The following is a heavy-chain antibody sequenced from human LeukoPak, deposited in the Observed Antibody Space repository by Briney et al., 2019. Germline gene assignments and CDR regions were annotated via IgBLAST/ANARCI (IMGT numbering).Heavy chain of an antibody. CDR2: IYYSGST. Sequence: PSETLSLTCTVSGGSISSYYWSWIRQPPGKGLEWIGYIYYSGSTNYNPSPKSRVTISVDTSKNQFSLKLSSVTAADTAVYYCARGDGDPPLFDYWGQGTLVTVSS. CDR3: ARGDGDPPLFDY. J-gene: IGHJ4*02. V-gene: IGHV4-59*08. CDR1: GGSISSYY. D-gene: IGHD4-17*01.